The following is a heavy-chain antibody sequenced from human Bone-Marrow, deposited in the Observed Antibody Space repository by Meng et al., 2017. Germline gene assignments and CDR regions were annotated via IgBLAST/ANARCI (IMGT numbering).Heavy chain of an antibody. CDR3: AKVSTGSYYGYYFDY. V-gene: IGHV3-23*01. CDR2: ISTNGGST. J-gene: IGHJ4*02. CDR1: RFIFSSYA. D-gene: IGHD1-26*01. Sequence: GGSLRLSCAASRFIFSSYAMSWVRQAPGRGLEWVSGISTNGGSTYYADSVKGRFTISRDNSKNTLSLQMNSLRADDTAVYYCAKVSTGSYYGYYFDYWGRGTVVTVSS.